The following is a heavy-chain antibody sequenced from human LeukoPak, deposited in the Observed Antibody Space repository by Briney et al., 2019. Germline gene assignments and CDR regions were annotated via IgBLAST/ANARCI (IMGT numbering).Heavy chain of an antibody. CDR3: ARDSQRWGNFDS. CDR1: GFTFSNFW. CDR2: IKEDGSEK. V-gene: IGHV3-7*01. J-gene: IGHJ4*02. D-gene: IGHD5-24*01. Sequence: GGSLRLSCAASGFTFSNFWMHWVRQAPGKGLEWVADIKEDGSEKYYADSVKGRFTISRDNAENSLYLQMNSLRVEDTAVYYCARDSQRWGNFDSWGQGTLVTVSS.